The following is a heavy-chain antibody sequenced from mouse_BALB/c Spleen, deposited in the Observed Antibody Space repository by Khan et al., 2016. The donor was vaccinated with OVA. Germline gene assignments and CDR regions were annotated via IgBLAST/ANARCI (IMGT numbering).Heavy chain of an antibody. CDR1: GYTFTNYG. Sequence: QIQLVQSGPELKKPGETVKISCKASGYTFTNYGLNWVKQAPGKGLQWMGRINTNTGEPTYAVDFKGRFAFSLETSASTAYLQINNLKNEDTATYFCSRPPYFSYVMVYWGQGTSVTVSS. J-gene: IGHJ4*01. D-gene: IGHD2-10*01. CDR3: SRPPYFSYVMVY. CDR2: INTNTGEP. V-gene: IGHV9-3-1*01.